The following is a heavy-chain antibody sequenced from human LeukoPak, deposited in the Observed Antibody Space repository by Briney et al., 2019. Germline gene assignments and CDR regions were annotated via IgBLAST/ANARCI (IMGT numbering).Heavy chain of an antibody. D-gene: IGHD2-2*01. CDR3: AKGLFRMVDATDIVVVHDAFDI. V-gene: IGHV3-23*01. J-gene: IGHJ3*02. CDR2: ISGSGGST. Sequence: PGGSLRLSCAASGFTFSSYAMSWVRQAPGKGLEWVSAISGSGGSTYYADSVKGRFTISRDNSKNTLYLQMNSLRAEDTAVYYCAKGLFRMVDATDIVVVHDAFDIWGQGTMVTVSS. CDR1: GFTFSSYA.